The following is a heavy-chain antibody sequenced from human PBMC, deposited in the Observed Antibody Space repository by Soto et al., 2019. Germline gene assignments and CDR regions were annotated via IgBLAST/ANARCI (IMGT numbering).Heavy chain of an antibody. Sequence: QVQLVESGGGVVQPGRSLRLSCAASGFTFSSYGIHWVRQAPGKGLQWVAVVSHDGSIKYYADSVKGRFTVSRDNSKDTLYLQRNSLRPEDTAVYYCARDWGCLQLQDGMDVWGHGTTVTVSS. V-gene: IGHV3-30-3*01. D-gene: IGHD5-12*01. J-gene: IGHJ6*02. CDR3: ARDWGCLQLQDGMDV. CDR2: VSHDGSIK. CDR1: GFTFSSYG.